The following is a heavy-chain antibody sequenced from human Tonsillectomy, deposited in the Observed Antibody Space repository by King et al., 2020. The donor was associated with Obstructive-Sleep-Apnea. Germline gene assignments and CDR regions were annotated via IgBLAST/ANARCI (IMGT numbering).Heavy chain of an antibody. CDR2: INPNHGNT. V-gene: IGHV1-18*01. J-gene: IGHJ4*02. D-gene: IGHD6-19*01. CDR3: ATFSSAWYFDY. CDR1: GYTFGTYG. Sequence: QLVQSGAEVKKPGASVKVSCKTSGYTFGTYGITWVRQAPVQGLEWMGWINPNHGNTDYEKKLQGRVTMTTDASTTTAYMELRSLRSDDTAVYYCATFSSAWYFDYWGQGTLVTVSS.